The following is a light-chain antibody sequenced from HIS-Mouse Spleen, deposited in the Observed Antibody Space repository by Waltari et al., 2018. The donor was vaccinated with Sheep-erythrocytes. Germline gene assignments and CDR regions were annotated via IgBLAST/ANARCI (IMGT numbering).Light chain of an antibody. CDR1: SSDVGGYNY. Sequence: QSALTPPRSVSGSPGQSVTISCTATSSDVGGYNYVSWYHQHPGKAPKLMIYDVSKRPSGVPDRFSGSKSGNTASLTISGLQAEDEADYYCCSYAGSYNHVFATGTKVTVL. CDR2: DVS. J-gene: IGLJ1*01. CDR3: CSYAGSYNHV. V-gene: IGLV2-11*01.